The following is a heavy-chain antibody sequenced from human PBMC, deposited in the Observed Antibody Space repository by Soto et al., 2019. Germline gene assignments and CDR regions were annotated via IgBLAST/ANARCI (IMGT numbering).Heavy chain of an antibody. D-gene: IGHD5-12*01. V-gene: IGHV3-23*01. CDR1: GFTFSSYV. CDR2: VSTSGGST. J-gene: IGHJ4*02. CDR3: AKKAGYSGYDPFDY. Sequence: LRLSCAASGFTFSSYVMSWVRQAPGKGLQRVSAVSTSGGSTFNADSVKGRFAISRDNSKNTLYLQMNSLRAEDTAIYYCAKKAGYSGYDPFDYWGRGTLVTVSS.